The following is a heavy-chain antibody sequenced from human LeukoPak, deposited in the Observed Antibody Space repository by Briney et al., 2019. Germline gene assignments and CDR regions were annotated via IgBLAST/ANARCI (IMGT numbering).Heavy chain of an antibody. CDR1: GVSIRSYH. J-gene: IGHJ4*02. CDR3: ARYSSSGLDY. D-gene: IGHD6-19*01. CDR2: IYNSGST. Sequence: SETLSLTCTVSGVSIRSYHWSWIRQPPGKGLEWIGYIYNSGSTNYSPSLKSRVTTSVDTSKNQFSLKLSSVTAEDTAVYYCARYSSSGLDYWGQGTLVTVSS. V-gene: IGHV4-59*01.